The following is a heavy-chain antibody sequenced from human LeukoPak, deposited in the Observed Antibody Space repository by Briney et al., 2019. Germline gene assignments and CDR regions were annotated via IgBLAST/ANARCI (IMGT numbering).Heavy chain of an antibody. CDR3: ARDLTPYYYYYGMDV. CDR2: VSYDGSNK. Sequence: GGSLRLSCAASGFTFSSYAMHWVRQAPGKGVEWVAVVSYDGSNKYYADSVKGRFTISRDNSKNTLYLQMNSLRAEDTAVYYCARDLTPYYYYYGMDVWAKGPRSPSP. V-gene: IGHV3-30-3*01. J-gene: IGHJ6*02. CDR1: GFTFSSYA. D-gene: IGHD2-15*01.